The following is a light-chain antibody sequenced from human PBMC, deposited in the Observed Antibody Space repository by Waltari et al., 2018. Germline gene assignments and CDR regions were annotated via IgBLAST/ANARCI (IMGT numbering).Light chain of an antibody. V-gene: IGKV1-NL1*01. J-gene: IGKJ2*01. CDR2: AAS. Sequence: DIQMTQSTSSLSASLADRVTITCRARQGISNSLAWYQHKPGKAPKLLLYAASRLETGVPSRFSGSGSGTDFTLTISSLQPEDFATYYCQQYYSTRYTFGQGTKLEIK. CDR1: QGISNS. CDR3: QQYYSTRYT.